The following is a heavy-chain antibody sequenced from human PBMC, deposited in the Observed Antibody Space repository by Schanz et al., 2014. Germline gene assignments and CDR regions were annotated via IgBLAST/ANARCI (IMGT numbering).Heavy chain of an antibody. CDR1: GFTFSTYA. CDR3: ARDLLVSHYDFWSGNDY. D-gene: IGHD3-3*01. J-gene: IGHJ4*02. CDR2: INGNGGIT. Sequence: EAQLLESGGGLVQPGGSLRLSCAASGFTFSTYAMSWVRQAPGKGLEWVSAINGNGGITYYADSVKGRFTISRDNSKNTLYLQMNSLRADDTAVYYCARDLLVSHYDFWSGNDYWGQGTLVTVSS. V-gene: IGHV3-23*01.